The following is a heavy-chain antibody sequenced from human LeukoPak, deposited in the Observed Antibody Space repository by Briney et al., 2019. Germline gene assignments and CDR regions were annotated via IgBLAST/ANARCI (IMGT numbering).Heavy chain of an antibody. V-gene: IGHV3-7*04. Sequence: GGSLRLSCSASGFTFSDYCMTWVRQAPGKRLESVANINQDGSEKSSVDSVKGRFTISRDNAKKSLYLQMNSLRAEDAAVYYCARDLSQFCSGTYDYWGQGTLVTVSS. D-gene: IGHD3-10*02. CDR1: GFTFSDYC. CDR2: INQDGSEK. CDR3: ARDLSQFCSGTYDY. J-gene: IGHJ4*02.